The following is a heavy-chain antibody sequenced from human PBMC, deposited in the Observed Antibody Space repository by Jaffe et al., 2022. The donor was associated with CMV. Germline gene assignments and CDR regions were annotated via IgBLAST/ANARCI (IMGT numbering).Heavy chain of an antibody. D-gene: IGHD2-2*01. CDR3: ASPPPWVPSYYYYGMDV. Sequence: EVQLVESGGGLIQPGGSLRLSCAASGFTVSSNYMSWVRQAPGKGLEWVSVIYSGGSTYYADSVKGRFTISRDNSKNTLYLQMNSLRAEDTAVYYCASPPPWVPSYYYYGMDVWGQGTTVTVSS. CDR1: GFTVSSNY. CDR2: IYSGGST. V-gene: IGHV3-53*01. J-gene: IGHJ6*02.